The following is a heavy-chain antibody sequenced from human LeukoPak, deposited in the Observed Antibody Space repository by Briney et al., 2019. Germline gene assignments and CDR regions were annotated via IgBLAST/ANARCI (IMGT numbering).Heavy chain of an antibody. CDR2: IRYTGST. CDR1: GGSITSYY. CDR3: ARGGVDWTFDY. Sequence: SETLSLTCTVSGGSITSYYWSWIRQPPGKGLEWIGYIRYTGSTSYNPSLKSRVAMSSDTSKNQFSLKLTSVTAADTAVYYCARGGVDWTFDYWGQGTLVTVSS. J-gene: IGHJ4*02. D-gene: IGHD3-9*01. V-gene: IGHV4-59*08.